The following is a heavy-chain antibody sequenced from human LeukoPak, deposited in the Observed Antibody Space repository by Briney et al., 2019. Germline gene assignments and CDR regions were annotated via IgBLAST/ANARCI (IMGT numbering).Heavy chain of an antibody. D-gene: IGHD2-2*01. CDR3: ARDGYQNWYFDL. CDR1: GGSISSYY. V-gene: IGHV4-59*01. Sequence: PSETLSLTCTVSGGSISSYYWSWIRQPPRKGLEWIGYIYYSGSTNYNPSLKSRVTISVDTSKNQFSLKLSSVTAADTAVYYCARDGYQNWYFDLWGRGTLVTVSS. J-gene: IGHJ2*01. CDR2: IYYSGST.